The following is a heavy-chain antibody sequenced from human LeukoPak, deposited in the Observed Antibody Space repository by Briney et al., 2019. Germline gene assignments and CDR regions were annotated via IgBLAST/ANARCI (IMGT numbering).Heavy chain of an antibody. J-gene: IGHJ4*02. Sequence: GGSLRLSCAASGFPFSSYSMTWVRQAPGKGLEWMANIKPDGTTKFYVDSVKGRFTIFRDNALNSLYLQMNSLRAEDTAIYYCARSIPYGTTWYGRSDYWGQGTLVTVSS. CDR2: IKPDGTTK. CDR1: GFPFSSYS. D-gene: IGHD6-13*01. CDR3: ARSIPYGTTWYGRSDY. V-gene: IGHV3-7*03.